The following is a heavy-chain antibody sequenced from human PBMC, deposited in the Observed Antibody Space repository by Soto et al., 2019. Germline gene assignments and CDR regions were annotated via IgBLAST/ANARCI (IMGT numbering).Heavy chain of an antibody. CDR3: ARDGFCGGDCYQYYYYGMDV. CDR1: GGTFSSYT. CDR2: IIPILGIA. Sequence: QVQLVQSGAEVKKPGSSVKVSCKASGGTFSSYTISWVRQAPGQGLEWMGRIIPILGIANYAQKFQGRVTITADKSTSTAYMELSSLRSDDTAVYYCARDGFCGGDCYQYYYYGMDVWGQGTTVTVSS. J-gene: IGHJ6*02. D-gene: IGHD2-21*02. V-gene: IGHV1-69*08.